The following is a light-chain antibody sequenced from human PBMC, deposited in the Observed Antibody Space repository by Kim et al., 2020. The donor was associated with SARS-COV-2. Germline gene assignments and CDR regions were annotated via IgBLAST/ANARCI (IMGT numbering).Light chain of an antibody. Sequence: LSPGQSATLYCRAGQSVSSYLAWYQQKPGQAPRLLMYDTSKRATGIPARFSGSGSGTDFTLTISSLEPEDFAVYYCQQRANWPLAFGPGTKVDIK. CDR1: QSVSSY. CDR3: QQRANWPLA. J-gene: IGKJ3*01. V-gene: IGKV3-11*01. CDR2: DTS.